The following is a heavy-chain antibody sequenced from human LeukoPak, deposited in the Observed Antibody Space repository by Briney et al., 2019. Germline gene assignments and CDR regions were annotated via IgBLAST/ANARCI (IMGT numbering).Heavy chain of an antibody. CDR2: INPNSGGT. J-gene: IGHJ4*02. CDR1: GYTFTGYY. CDR3: ARLLLWFGELPDY. V-gene: IGHV1-2*02. Sequence: ASVNVSCKASGYTFTGYYMHWVRQAPGQGLEWMGWINPNSGGTNYAQKFQGRVTMTRDTSISTAYMELSRLRSDDTAVYYCARLLLWFGELPDYWGQGTLVTVSS. D-gene: IGHD3-10*01.